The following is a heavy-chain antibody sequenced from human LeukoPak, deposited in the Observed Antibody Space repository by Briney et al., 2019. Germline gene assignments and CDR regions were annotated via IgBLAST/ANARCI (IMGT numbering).Heavy chain of an antibody. CDR3: ARGVVVVIANDAFDI. D-gene: IGHD2-21*01. CDR1: GGSISSYD. CDR2: IYYSGST. Sequence: SETLSLTCTVSGGSISSYDLSWIRQPPGKGLEWIGYIYYSGSTNYNPSLKSRVTISVDTSKNQFSLKLSSVTAADTAVYYCARGVVVVIANDAFDIWGQGTMVTVSS. J-gene: IGHJ3*02. V-gene: IGHV4-59*01.